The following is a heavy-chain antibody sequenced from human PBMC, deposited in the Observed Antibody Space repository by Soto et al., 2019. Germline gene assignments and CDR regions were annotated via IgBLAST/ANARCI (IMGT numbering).Heavy chain of an antibody. CDR1: GDSITSNSYF. CDR2: VYYGGRS. V-gene: IGHV4-39*07. Sequence: SETLSLTCTVSGDSITSNSYFWAWIRQPPGKGLEWVASVYYGGRSYYNPSLNSRVTISVDTSKNQFSLKLSSVTAADTAVYYCARSVFPWGQGTLVTVSS. J-gene: IGHJ5*02. CDR3: ARSVFP.